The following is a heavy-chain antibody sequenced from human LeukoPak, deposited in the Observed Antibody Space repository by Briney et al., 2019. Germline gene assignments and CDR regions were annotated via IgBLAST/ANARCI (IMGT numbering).Heavy chain of an antibody. J-gene: IGHJ4*02. CDR2: ISSSSSYI. Sequence: PGGSLRLSCAASGFTFSSYSMNWVGQAPGKGLEWVSSISSSSSYIYYADSVKGRFAISRDNAKNSLYLQMNSLRAEDTAVYYCARDGSGYSGYEYDYWGQGTLVTVSS. CDR1: GFTFSSYS. V-gene: IGHV3-21*01. D-gene: IGHD5-12*01. CDR3: ARDGSGYSGYEYDY.